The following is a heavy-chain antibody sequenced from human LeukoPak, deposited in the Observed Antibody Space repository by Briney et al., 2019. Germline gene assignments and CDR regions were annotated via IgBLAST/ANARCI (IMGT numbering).Heavy chain of an antibody. V-gene: IGHV1-69*01. Sequence: SVKVSCKASGGTFSSYAISWVRQAPGQGLEWMGGIIPIFGTANYAQKFQGRVTITADESTSTAYMELSSLRSEDTAVYYCARGKGVGIAARLIWFDPWGQGTLVTVSS. CDR2: IIPIFGTA. CDR3: ARGKGVGIAARLIWFDP. J-gene: IGHJ5*02. CDR1: GGTFSSYA. D-gene: IGHD6-6*01.